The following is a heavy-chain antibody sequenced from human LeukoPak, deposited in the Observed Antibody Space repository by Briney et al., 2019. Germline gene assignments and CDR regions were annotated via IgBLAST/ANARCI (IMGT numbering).Heavy chain of an antibody. CDR1: GFTFSSYS. J-gene: IGHJ6*03. CDR2: ISSSSSYI. V-gene: IGHV3-21*01. CDR3: ARDARYCSSTSCYGNYYYMDV. Sequence: PGESLRLSCAASGFTFSSYSMNWVRQAPGKGLEWVSSISSSSSYIYYADSVKGRFTISRDNAKNSLYLQMNSLRAEDTAVYYCARDARYCSSTSCYGNYYYMDVWGKGTTVTVSS. D-gene: IGHD2-2*01.